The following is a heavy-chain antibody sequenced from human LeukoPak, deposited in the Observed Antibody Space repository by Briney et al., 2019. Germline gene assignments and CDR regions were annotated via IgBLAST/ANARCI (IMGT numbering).Heavy chain of an antibody. CDR3: ARESENMIGRHFDY. CDR1: GRTFSSYA. V-gene: IGHV1-69*13. D-gene: IGHD3-22*01. CDR2: IIPIFGTA. J-gene: IGHJ4*02. Sequence: SVKVSCKASGRTFSSYAISWVRQAPGQRLEWMGGIIPIFGTANYAQKFQGRVTITADESTSTAYMELSSLRSEDRAVYYCARESENMIGRHFDYWGQGTLVTVSS.